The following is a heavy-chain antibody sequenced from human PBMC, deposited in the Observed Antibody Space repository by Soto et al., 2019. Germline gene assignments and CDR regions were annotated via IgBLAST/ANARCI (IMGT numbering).Heavy chain of an antibody. V-gene: IGHV3-30*18. D-gene: IGHD1-1*01. CDR1: GFTFRSYG. CDR2: ISYDGSKK. CDR3: AKDMGDHAYNMDV. Sequence: QVQVVESGGGVVQPGRSLRLFCAASGFTFRSYGIHWDRQAPGKGLEWVAVISYDGSKKYYVDSVKGRFTISRDNSKNTLYLQMNSLRVEDTAVCYGAKDMGDHAYNMDVWGQGTKVTVSS. J-gene: IGHJ6*02.